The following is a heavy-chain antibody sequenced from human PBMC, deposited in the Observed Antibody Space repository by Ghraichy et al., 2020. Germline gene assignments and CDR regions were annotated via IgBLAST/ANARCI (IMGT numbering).Heavy chain of an antibody. D-gene: IGHD3-10*01. V-gene: IGHV4-31*03. CDR1: GGSISSGGYY. Sequence: SETLSLTCTVSGGSISSGGYYWSWIRQHPGKGLEWIGYIYYSGSTYYNPSLKSRVIISVDTSKNQFSLKLSSVTAADTAVYYCATTSYGSGSYYNPPDYWGQGTLVTVSS. J-gene: IGHJ4*02. CDR2: IYYSGST. CDR3: ATTSYGSGSYYNPPDY.